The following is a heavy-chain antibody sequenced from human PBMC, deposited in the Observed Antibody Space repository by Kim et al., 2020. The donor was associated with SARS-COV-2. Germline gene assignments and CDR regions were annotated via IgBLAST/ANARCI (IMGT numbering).Heavy chain of an antibody. V-gene: IGHV5-10-1*01. J-gene: IGHJ4*02. CDR2: IDPSDSYT. CDR3: ARDRGILDYGGNSVSDY. CDR1: GYSFTSYW. D-gene: IGHD4-17*01. Sequence: GESLKISCKGSGYSFTSYWISWVRQMPGKGLEWMGRIDPSDSYTNYSPSFQGHVTISADKSISTAYLQWSSLKASDTAMYYCARDRGILDYGGNSVSDYWGQGTLVTVSS.